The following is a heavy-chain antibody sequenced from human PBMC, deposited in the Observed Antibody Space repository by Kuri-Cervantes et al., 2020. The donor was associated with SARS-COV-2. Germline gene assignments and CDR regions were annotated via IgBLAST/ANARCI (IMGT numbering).Heavy chain of an antibody. CDR1: GFLFSASA. J-gene: IGHJ5*02. D-gene: IGHD3-16*01. Sequence: GGSLRLSCEVSGFLFSASAIHWVRQASGKGLEWVGRVRGKANNYATAYAASVKGRFTISRDDSKNMAYLQMNSLRAEDTAVYYCARDLFAVWGAYYVPSNWFDPWGQGTLVTVSS. CDR3: ARDLFAVWGAYYVPSNWFDP. V-gene: IGHV3-73*01. CDR2: VRGKANNYAT.